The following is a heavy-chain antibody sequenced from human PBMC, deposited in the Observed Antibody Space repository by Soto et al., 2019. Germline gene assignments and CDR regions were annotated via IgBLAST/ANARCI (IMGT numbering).Heavy chain of an antibody. CDR3: AREKRDADSSSWYFSYYYYGMDV. V-gene: IGHV1-2*04. J-gene: IGHJ6*02. CDR1: GGTFSSYA. Sequence: ASVKVSCKASGGTFSSYAISWVRQAPGQGLEWMGWINPNSGGTNYAQKFQGWVTMTRDTSISTAYMELSRLRSDDTAVYYCAREKRDADSSSWYFSYYYYGMDVWGQGTTVTVSS. D-gene: IGHD6-13*01. CDR2: INPNSGGT.